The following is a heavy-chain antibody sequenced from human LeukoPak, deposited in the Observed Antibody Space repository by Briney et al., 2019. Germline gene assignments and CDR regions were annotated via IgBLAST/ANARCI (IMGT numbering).Heavy chain of an antibody. CDR3: ARAGYYDTSGLGRAFEI. V-gene: IGHV4-59*01. D-gene: IGHD3-22*01. Sequence: SETLSLTCTVSGGSISNYYWNWIRQSPGKGLEWIGNIYYSGRTNYNPSLKSRVTISVDTSKNQFSLNLSSMTAADTAVYYCARAGYYDTSGLGRAFEIWGQGTMVTVSS. J-gene: IGHJ3*02. CDR1: GGSISNYY. CDR2: IYYSGRT.